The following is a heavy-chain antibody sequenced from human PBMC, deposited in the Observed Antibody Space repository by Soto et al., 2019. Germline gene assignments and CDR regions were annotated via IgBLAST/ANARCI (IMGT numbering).Heavy chain of an antibody. CDR2: ISGSGGST. D-gene: IGHD1-1*01. CDR1: GFTFSSYA. Sequence: GGSLRLSCAASGFTFSSYAMSWVRQAPGKELERVTAISGSGGSTYYADSVKGRFTISRDNSKNKLYLQMNSLRAEDTAVYYCSKGGTNSNKYYYYYYYMDVWGKGTTVTVSS. V-gene: IGHV3-23*01. CDR3: SKGGTNSNKYYYYYYYMDV. J-gene: IGHJ6*03.